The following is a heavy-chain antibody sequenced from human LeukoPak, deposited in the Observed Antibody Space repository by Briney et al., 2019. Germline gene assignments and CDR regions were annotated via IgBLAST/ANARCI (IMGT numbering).Heavy chain of an antibody. Sequence: SETLSLTCTVSGGSISSYYWSWIRQPPGKGLEWIGYIYYSGSTNYNPSLKSRVTISVDTSKNQFSLKLSSVTAADTAVYYCARGPIIAVAGTIWFDPWGQGTLVTVSS. CDR1: GGSISSYY. D-gene: IGHD6-19*01. V-gene: IGHV4-59*01. CDR3: ARGPIIAVAGTIWFDP. CDR2: IYYSGST. J-gene: IGHJ5*02.